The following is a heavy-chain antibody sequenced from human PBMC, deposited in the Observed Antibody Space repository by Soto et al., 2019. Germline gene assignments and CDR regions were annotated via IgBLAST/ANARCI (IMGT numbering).Heavy chain of an antibody. CDR1: GYTFTSYA. Sequence: ASVKVSCKASGYTFTSYAMHWVRQAPGQRLEWMGWINAGNGNTKYSQKFQGRVTITRDTSASIVYMELSSLRSEDTAVYYCARDSYYGSGYYNYFDYWGQGTLVTVSS. V-gene: IGHV1-3*01. CDR3: ARDSYYGSGYYNYFDY. J-gene: IGHJ4*02. D-gene: IGHD3-10*01. CDR2: INAGNGNT.